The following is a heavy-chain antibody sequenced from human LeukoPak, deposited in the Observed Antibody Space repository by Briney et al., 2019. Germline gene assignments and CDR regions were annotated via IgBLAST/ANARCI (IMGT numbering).Heavy chain of an antibody. CDR3: ARGGSGYYYRAFDI. V-gene: IGHV4-31*03. D-gene: IGHD3-22*01. CDR2: IYYSGST. Sequence: SETLSLTCTVSGGSISSGGYYWGWIRQHPGKGLEWIGYIYYSGSTYYNPSLKSRVTISVDTSKNQFSLKLSSVTAADTAVYYCARGGSGYYYRAFDIWGQGTMVTVSS. J-gene: IGHJ3*02. CDR1: GGSISSGGYY.